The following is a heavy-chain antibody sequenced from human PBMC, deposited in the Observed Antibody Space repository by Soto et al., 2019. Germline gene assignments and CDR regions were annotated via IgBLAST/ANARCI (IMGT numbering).Heavy chain of an antibody. CDR3: ARDPAPGYGTTVTYAAFDI. CDR2: ISYDGSNK. Sequence: QVQLAESGGGVVQPGRSLRLSCAASGFTFSSYAMHWVRQAPGKGLEWVAVISYDGSNKYYADSVKGRFTISRDNSKNTLYLQMNSLRAEDTAVYYCARDPAPGYGTTVTYAAFDIWGQGTMVTVSS. D-gene: IGHD4-17*01. CDR1: GFTFSSYA. J-gene: IGHJ3*02. V-gene: IGHV3-30-3*01.